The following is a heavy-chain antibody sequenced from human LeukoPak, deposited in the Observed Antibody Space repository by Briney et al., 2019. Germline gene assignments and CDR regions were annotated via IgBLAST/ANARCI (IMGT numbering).Heavy chain of an antibody. J-gene: IGHJ4*02. CDR2: IHYSGST. D-gene: IGHD4-23*01. Sequence: PSETLSLTCTVSRVSFSSFYWSWVRQPPGKGLEWIGSIHYSGSTTYNPSLKSRVTLSVDTSQSQFSLKLHSVTAADTAVYYCAGHSTLITPLDYWGQGALVTVSS. CDR3: AGHSTLITPLDY. CDR1: RVSFSSFY. V-gene: IGHV4-59*08.